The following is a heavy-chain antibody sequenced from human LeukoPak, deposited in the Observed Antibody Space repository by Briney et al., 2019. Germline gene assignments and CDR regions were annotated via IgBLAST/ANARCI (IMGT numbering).Heavy chain of an antibody. J-gene: IGHJ5*02. V-gene: IGHV3-74*01. Sequence: PGGSLRLSCAASGFTFNIYWMHWVRQAPGKGLVRVSRINSDGSSTRYADSVKGRFTISRDNAKKSLYLQMNSLRAEDTAVYYCARVVGWGWFDPWGQGTLVTVSS. CDR3: ARVVGWGWFDP. D-gene: IGHD3-16*01. CDR2: INSDGSST. CDR1: GFTFNIYW.